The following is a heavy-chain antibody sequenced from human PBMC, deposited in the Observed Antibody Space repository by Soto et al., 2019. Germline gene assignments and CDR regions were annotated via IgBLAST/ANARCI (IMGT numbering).Heavy chain of an antibody. Sequence: SGTLPLTCAFSGGPFSGSYGSSYRQPPGKGLEWIGEINHSGSTNYNPSLKSRVTISVDTSKNQFSLKLSSVTAADTAVYYCAGFFGYRYGRVDPWGQGSLVTVS. D-gene: IGHD5-18*01. CDR1: GGPFSGSY. CDR3: AGFFGYRYGRVDP. V-gene: IGHV4-34*01. CDR2: INHSGST. J-gene: IGHJ5*02.